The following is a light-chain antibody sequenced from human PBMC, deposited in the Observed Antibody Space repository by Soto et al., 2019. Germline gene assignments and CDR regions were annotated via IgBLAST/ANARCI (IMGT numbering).Light chain of an antibody. Sequence: QSALTQPPSASGSPGQSVTISCTGTSSDVGGYDYVSWYQQRPGKAPKLMIYEVTKRPSGVPDRFSGSKSGNTASLAIHGLQSEDEADYHCAAWDDSLNGPVFGGGTKLTVL. CDR2: EVT. CDR1: SSDVGGYDY. CDR3: AAWDDSLNGPV. V-gene: IGLV2-8*01. J-gene: IGLJ2*01.